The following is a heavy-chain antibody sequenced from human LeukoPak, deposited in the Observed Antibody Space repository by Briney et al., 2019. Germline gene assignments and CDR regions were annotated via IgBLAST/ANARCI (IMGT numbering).Heavy chain of an antibody. D-gene: IGHD1-26*01. J-gene: IGHJ4*02. Sequence: SETLSLTCAVYGGSFSGYYWSWIRQPPGKGLEWIGEINHSGSTNYNPSLKSRVTISVDTSKNQFSLKLSSVTAADTAVYYCERHTSGSYYNFDYWGQGTLVTVSS. CDR1: GGSFSGYY. CDR2: INHSGST. CDR3: ERHTSGSYYNFDY. V-gene: IGHV4-34*01.